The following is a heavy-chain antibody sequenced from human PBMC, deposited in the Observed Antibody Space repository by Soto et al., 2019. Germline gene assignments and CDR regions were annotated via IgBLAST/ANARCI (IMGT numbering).Heavy chain of an antibody. Sequence: GGSLRLSCAASGFTFSTYVMNWVRQAPGKGLEWVSGVSNNGASTYYADSVQGRFSISRDNSKNTLYLQMNSLRAEDTAVYFCARAPRGLNYYGSGSHYPYFDYWGQGALVTVSS. CDR1: GFTFSTYV. CDR2: VSNNGAST. J-gene: IGHJ4*02. V-gene: IGHV3-23*01. D-gene: IGHD3-10*01. CDR3: ARAPRGLNYYGSGSHYPYFDY.